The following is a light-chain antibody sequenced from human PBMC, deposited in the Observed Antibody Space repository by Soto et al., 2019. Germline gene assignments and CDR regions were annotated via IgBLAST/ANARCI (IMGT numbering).Light chain of an antibody. CDR2: EVS. CDR1: SSDVGYDNY. Sequence: QSVLTQPASVSGSPGQSITISCTGTSSDVGYDNYVSWFQQHPGKAPKLMIYEVSRRPSGVSNRFSGSKSANTASLTISGLQAEDEADYYCTSHTAGSTWVFGGGTKLTVL. J-gene: IGLJ3*02. V-gene: IGLV2-14*01. CDR3: TSHTAGSTWV.